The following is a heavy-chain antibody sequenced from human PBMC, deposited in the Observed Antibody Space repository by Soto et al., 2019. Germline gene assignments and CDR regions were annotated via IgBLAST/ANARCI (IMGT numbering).Heavy chain of an antibody. CDR1: GGSISTYY. CDR2: IYYDGST. D-gene: IGHD6-25*01. J-gene: IGHJ5*02. V-gene: IGHV4-59*01. Sequence: SETLSLTGTVSGGSISTYYWSWIRQPPGKGLEWIGYIYYDGSTSYNPSLRSRVTISVDTSKNQFSLILSSVTSADTAVYYCARDQLSSGLYVWFDPWGQGTLVTVSS. CDR3: ARDQLSSGLYVWFDP.